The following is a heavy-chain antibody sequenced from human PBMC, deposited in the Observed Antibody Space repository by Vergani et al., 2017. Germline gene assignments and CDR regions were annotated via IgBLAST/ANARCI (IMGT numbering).Heavy chain of an antibody. V-gene: IGHV3-30*02. CDR1: GFPFSTYG. CDR3: ARDLRLLYNRFDP. CDR2: IQKDGIDK. J-gene: IGHJ5*02. D-gene: IGHD1-14*01. Sequence: QVQLVESGGGVVQPGESLRLSCAASGFPFSTYGMHWVRQAPGKGLEWVAFIQKDGIDKFYADSVRGRFTISRDISKSTMYLQMNSLRDEDTCVYYCARDLRLLYNRFDPWGQGTLVTVSS.